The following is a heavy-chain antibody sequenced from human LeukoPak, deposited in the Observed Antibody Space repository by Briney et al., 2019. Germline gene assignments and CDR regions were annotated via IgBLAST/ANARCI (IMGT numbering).Heavy chain of an antibody. J-gene: IGHJ4*02. CDR1: GGSISSSSYY. Sequence: SETLSLTCTVSGGSISSSSYYWGWIRQPPGKGLGWIGSIYYSGSTYYNPSLKSRVTISVDTSKNQFSLKLSSVTAADTAVYYCARFYDYVWGSYPAQDYWGQGTLVTVSS. V-gene: IGHV4-39*01. D-gene: IGHD3-16*02. CDR3: ARFYDYVWGSYPAQDY. CDR2: IYYSGST.